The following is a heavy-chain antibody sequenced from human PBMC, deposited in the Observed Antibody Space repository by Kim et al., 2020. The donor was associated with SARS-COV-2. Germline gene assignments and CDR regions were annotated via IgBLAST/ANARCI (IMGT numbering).Heavy chain of an antibody. Sequence: RSNPTLKSRATIAMDTSKNQFSLKLTSVAAADTAVYYCARENTAGSFYFDFWGQGTLVTVSS. CDR3: ARENTAGSFYFDF. D-gene: IGHD6-13*01. J-gene: IGHJ4*02. V-gene: IGHV4-59*01.